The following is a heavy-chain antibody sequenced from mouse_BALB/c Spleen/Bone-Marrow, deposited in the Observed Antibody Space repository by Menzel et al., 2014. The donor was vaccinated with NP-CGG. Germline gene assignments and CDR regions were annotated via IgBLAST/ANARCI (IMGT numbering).Heavy chain of an antibody. Sequence: QVQLQHSGTELVRTGTSVKISCKASGYAFTNYRLGWVKQRPGHGLEWIGDIYPGSGNTYYNEKFKGKVTLTADKSSSTAYMQLSGLTSEDSAVYFCTRRRSLDYWGQGTTLTVSS. V-gene: IGHV1-63*01. CDR3: TRRRSLDY. CDR2: IYPGSGNT. CDR1: GYAFTNYR. J-gene: IGHJ2*01.